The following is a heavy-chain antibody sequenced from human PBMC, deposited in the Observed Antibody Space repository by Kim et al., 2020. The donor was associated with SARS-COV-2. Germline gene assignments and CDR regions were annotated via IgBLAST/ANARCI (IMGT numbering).Heavy chain of an antibody. J-gene: IGHJ3*02. V-gene: IGHV4-31*02. D-gene: IGHD3-22*01. CDR3: ARDHDSSGYGAFDI. Sequence: NPSLKSRVTISVDTSKNQFYLKLRSVTAADTAVYYCARDHDSSGYGAFDIWGQGTMVTVSS.